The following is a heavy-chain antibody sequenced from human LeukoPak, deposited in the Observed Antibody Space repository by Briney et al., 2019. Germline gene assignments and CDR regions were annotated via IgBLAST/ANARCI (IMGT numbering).Heavy chain of an antibody. J-gene: IGHJ4*02. Sequence: PSETLSLTCTVSGGSISSSSYYWGWIRQPPGKGLEWIGGIYYSGSTYYNPSLKSRVTISVDTSKNQFSLKLSSVTAADTAVYYCARLSIAARYYFDYWGQGTLVTVSS. D-gene: IGHD6-6*01. CDR2: IYYSGST. CDR1: GGSISSSSYY. CDR3: ARLSIAARYYFDY. V-gene: IGHV4-39*01.